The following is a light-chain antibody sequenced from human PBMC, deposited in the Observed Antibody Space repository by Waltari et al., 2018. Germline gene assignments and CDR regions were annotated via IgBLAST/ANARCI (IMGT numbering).Light chain of an antibody. CDR1: SSDVGGYNY. Sequence: QSALTQPASVSGSPGQSIAISCTGTSSDVGGYNYVSGYQQHPGKAPKLMISNVSKRPSGVSNRFSGSKSGNTASLTISGLQAEDEGDYYCASYRDTGTPWVFGGGTKVTVL. CDR2: NVS. J-gene: IGLJ3*02. CDR3: ASYRDTGTPWV. V-gene: IGLV2-14*01.